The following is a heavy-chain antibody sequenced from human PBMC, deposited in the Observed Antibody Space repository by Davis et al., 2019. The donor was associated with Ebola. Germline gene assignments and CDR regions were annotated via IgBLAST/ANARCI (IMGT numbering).Heavy chain of an antibody. J-gene: IGHJ6*02. CDR3: AKDFSGHYGDPGYYYYGMDV. V-gene: IGHV3-30*18. Sequence: GESLKISCAASGFTFSSYGIHWVRQAPGKGLEWVAIISYDGSDIYYADSVKGRFTISRDNSKNTLSLQMNSLRAEDTAVYYCAKDFSGHYGDPGYYYYGMDVWGQGTTVTVSS. CDR1: GFTFSSYG. CDR2: ISYDGSDI. D-gene: IGHD4-17*01.